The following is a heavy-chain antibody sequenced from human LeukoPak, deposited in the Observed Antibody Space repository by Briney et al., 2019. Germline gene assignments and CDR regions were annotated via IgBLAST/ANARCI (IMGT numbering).Heavy chain of an antibody. CDR3: ARGSYGDYVFDH. D-gene: IGHD4-17*01. CDR1: GFTFTSYS. V-gene: IGHV3-48*02. J-gene: IGHJ4*02. CDR2: ISTSSRTI. Sequence: GESLRLSCSASGFTFTSYSMNWVRQAPGKGLEWVSYISTSSRTIYYADSVKGRFTISRDNAKNSLYLQMDSLRDEDTAVYYCARGSYGDYVFDHWGQGSLVTVSS.